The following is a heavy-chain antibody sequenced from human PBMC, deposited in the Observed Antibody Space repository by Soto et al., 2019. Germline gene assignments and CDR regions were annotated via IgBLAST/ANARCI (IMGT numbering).Heavy chain of an antibody. CDR1: GGTFRSYG. J-gene: IGHJ6*02. V-gene: IGHV1-69*13. CDR2: ITPIFGTA. D-gene: IGHD3-3*01. Sequence: ASVKVSCKASGGTFRSYGISWVRQAPGQGLEWMGGITPIFGTANYAQKFQGRVTITADESTSTAYMELSSLRSEDTAVYYCARAWRAAKDDRFGVVIIPDPYYYYGMDVWGQGTTVTVSS. CDR3: ARAWRAAKDDRFGVVIIPDPYYYYGMDV.